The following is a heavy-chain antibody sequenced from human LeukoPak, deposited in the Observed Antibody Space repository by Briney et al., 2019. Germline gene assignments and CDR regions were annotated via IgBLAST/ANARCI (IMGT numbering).Heavy chain of an antibody. CDR3: ARDLLDYGGNSHYYGMDV. Sequence: GGSLRLSCAASGFTFSSYGMHWVRQAPGKGLEWVAVISYDGSNKYYTDSVKGRFTISRDNSKNTLYLQMNSLRAEDTAVYYCARDLLDYGGNSHYYGMDVWGQGTTVTVSS. J-gene: IGHJ6*02. V-gene: IGHV3-30*03. CDR1: GFTFSSYG. CDR2: ISYDGSNK. D-gene: IGHD4-23*01.